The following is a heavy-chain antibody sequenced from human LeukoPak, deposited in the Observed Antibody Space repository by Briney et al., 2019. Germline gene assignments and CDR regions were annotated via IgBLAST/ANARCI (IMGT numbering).Heavy chain of an antibody. CDR3: AGSVATADWYFDL. Sequence: PGGSLRLSCAASGFTLSSNYMSWVRQAPGKGREWVSVIYSGGSTYYADSVKGRFTISRHNSKNTLYLQMNRLRDKDTAVYCCAGSVATADWYFDLWGRGTLVTVSS. CDR2: IYSGGST. D-gene: IGHD5-18*01. V-gene: IGHV3-53*01. CDR1: GFTLSSNY. J-gene: IGHJ2*01.